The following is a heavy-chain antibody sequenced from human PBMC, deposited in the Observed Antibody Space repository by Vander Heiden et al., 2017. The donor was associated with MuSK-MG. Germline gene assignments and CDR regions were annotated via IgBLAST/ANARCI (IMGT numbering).Heavy chain of an antibody. CDR2: TFYSGST. V-gene: IGHV4-59*08. CDR1: GGPITSYY. Sequence: QVQLQESGPGLVKPSETLSLTCTVSGGPITSYYWSWIRQTPGKGLEWLGYTFYSGSTNYNPSLRSRATISLDTSRNQFSLNLNSVTAADTAVYYCAGERNNDFWSAYYFDWGQGSLVSVSS. J-gene: IGHJ4*02. CDR3: AGERNNDFWSAYYFD. D-gene: IGHD3-3*01.